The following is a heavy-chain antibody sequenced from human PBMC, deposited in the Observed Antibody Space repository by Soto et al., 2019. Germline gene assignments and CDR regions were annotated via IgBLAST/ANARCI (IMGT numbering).Heavy chain of an antibody. CDR2: IYYSGST. V-gene: IGHV4-31*03. CDR1: VGSISSGGYY. CDR3: ARELGFYYYYGMDV. D-gene: IGHD3-3*02. Sequence: TLSLTGTVSVGSISSGGYYWSWILQHPGKGLEWIGYIYYSGSTYYNPSLKSRVTISVDTSKNQFSLKLSSVTAADTAVYYCARELGFYYYYGMDVWGQGTTVTSP. J-gene: IGHJ6*02.